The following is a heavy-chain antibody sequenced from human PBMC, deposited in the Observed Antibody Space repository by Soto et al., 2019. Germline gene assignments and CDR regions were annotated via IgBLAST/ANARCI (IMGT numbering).Heavy chain of an antibody. CDR2: IIPIFGTG. CDR3: ARDFADYGDAP. Sequence: SVKVSCKASGVTFSSYAISWVRQAPGHGREWMGGIIPIFGTGNYAQKFQGRVTITADESTSTAYMELSSLRSEDTSVYYCARDFADYGDAPWGQGTLVTVSS. D-gene: IGHD4-17*01. J-gene: IGHJ5*02. V-gene: IGHV1-69*13. CDR1: GVTFSSYA.